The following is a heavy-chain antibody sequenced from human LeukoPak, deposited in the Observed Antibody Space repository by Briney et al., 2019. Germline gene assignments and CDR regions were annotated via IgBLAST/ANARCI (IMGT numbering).Heavy chain of an antibody. J-gene: IGHJ4*02. D-gene: IGHD2/OR15-2a*01. CDR2: VDYNGGT. V-gene: IGHV4-59*02. CDR3: ARGFYEPFDR. Sequence: SQTLSLTCTVTGASVSSSPWNWVLQPPGTGLEWIGNVDYNGGTKYNPSLKSRVTMSLDTSKNQFSLKLKFVTAADTALYYCARGFYEPFDRWGQGTLVTVSS. CDR1: GASVSSSP.